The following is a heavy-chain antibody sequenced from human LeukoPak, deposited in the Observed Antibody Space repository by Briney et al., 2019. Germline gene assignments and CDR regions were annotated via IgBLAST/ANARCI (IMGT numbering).Heavy chain of an antibody. V-gene: IGHV3-66*01. D-gene: IGHD2-15*01. CDR2: IYSGGRT. Sequence: GGSLRLSCAASGFTVSSNYMSWVRQAPGGGVEGGSVIYSGGRTYYADSVKGRFTISRDKSKKTLYLKMTTLSAEDTAVYYCARDCSGGSCYSEPYYYYGMDVWGQGTTVTVSS. CDR3: ARDCSGGSCYSEPYYYYGMDV. J-gene: IGHJ6*02. CDR1: GFTVSSNY.